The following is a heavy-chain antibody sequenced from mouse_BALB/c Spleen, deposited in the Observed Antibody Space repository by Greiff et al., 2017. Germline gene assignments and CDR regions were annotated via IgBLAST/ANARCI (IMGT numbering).Heavy chain of an antibody. D-gene: IGHD2-3*01. CDR2: IYPGDGDT. J-gene: IGHJ4*01. CDR1: GYAFSSSW. CDR3: ARGDGYYEGSNY. V-gene: IGHV1-82*01. Sequence: VQLQQSGPELVKPGASVKISCKASGYAFSSSWMNWVKQRPGQGLEWIGRIYPGDGDTNYNGKFKGKATLTADKSSSTAYMQLSSLTSVDSAVYFCARGDGYYEGSNYWGQGTSVTVSS.